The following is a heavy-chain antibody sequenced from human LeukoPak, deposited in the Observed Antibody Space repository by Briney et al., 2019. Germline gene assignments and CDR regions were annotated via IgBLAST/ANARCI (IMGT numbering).Heavy chain of an antibody. V-gene: IGHV4-39*01. CDR2: IYYSGST. D-gene: IGHD5-18*01. Sequence: SETLSLTCTVSGGSISSSSYYWGWIRQPPGKGLEWIGSIYYSGSTYYNPSLKSRVTVSVDTSKNQFSLKLSSVTAAGTAVYYCARQGIQPNYFDYWGQGTLVTVSS. CDR3: ARQGIQPNYFDY. CDR1: GGSISSSSYY. J-gene: IGHJ4*02.